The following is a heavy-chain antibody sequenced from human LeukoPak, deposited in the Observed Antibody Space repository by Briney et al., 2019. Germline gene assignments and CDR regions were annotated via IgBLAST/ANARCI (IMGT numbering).Heavy chain of an antibody. D-gene: IGHD3-3*01. CDR3: ARDRFLEWLLFDY. CDR2: IYTSGST. Sequence: NPSQTLSLTCTVSGGSISSGSYYWSWIRQPAGKGQEWIGRIYTSGSTNYNPSLKSRVTISVDTSKNQFSLKLSSVTAADTAVYYCARDRFLEWLLFDYWGQGTLVTVSS. CDR1: GGSISSGSYY. J-gene: IGHJ4*02. V-gene: IGHV4-61*02.